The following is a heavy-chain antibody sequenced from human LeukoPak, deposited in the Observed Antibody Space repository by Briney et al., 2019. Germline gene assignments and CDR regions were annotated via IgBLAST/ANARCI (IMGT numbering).Heavy chain of an antibody. CDR3: AGGNSMDV. D-gene: IGHD1/OR15-1a*01. CDR1: GFPFSNSW. Sequence: PGGSLRLSCAVSGFPFSNSWKYWVRQAPGKGLEGVANIKKDGSGISYVDSVKGRFIISRDNARNSLYLQMNSLRVEDTAVYFCAGGNSMDVWGKGTAVTVSS. J-gene: IGHJ6*04. V-gene: IGHV3-7*03. CDR2: IKKDGSGI.